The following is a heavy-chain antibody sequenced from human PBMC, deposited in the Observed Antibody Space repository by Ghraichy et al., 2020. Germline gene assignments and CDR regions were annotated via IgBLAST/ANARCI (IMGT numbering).Heavy chain of an antibody. Sequence: GGSLRLSCAASGFTFSSYAMHWVRQAPGKGLEWVAVISYDGSNKYYADSVKGRFTISRDNSKNTLYLQMNSLRAEDTAVYYCARDLPLVSRGMDVWGQGTTVTVSS. V-gene: IGHV3-30-3*01. D-gene: IGHD5/OR15-5a*01. CDR1: GFTFSSYA. J-gene: IGHJ6*02. CDR2: ISYDGSNK. CDR3: ARDLPLVSRGMDV.